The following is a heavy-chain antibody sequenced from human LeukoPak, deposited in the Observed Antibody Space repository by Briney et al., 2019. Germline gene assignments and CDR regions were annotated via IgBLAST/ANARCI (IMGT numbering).Heavy chain of an antibody. CDR2: ISSTSSYI. V-gene: IGHV3-21*01. J-gene: IGHJ3*01. CDR1: GFIISRYS. Sequence: PGGSLRLSCAASGFIISRYSMNWVRQAPGKGLEWVSFISSTSSYIYYADSVKGRFTISRDNAKNSLYLQMNSLRAEDTAVYYCLYDRSGETDFWGQGTMVTVSS. CDR3: LYDRSGETDF. D-gene: IGHD3-22*01.